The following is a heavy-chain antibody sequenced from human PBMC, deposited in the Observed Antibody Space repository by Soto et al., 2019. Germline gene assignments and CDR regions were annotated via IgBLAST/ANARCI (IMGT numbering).Heavy chain of an antibody. V-gene: IGHV4-4*02. CDR3: ARLVDTGKGNWFDP. D-gene: IGHD5-18*01. CDR1: GGSISSSYW. J-gene: IGHJ5*02. CDR2: IYHSGST. Sequence: SETLSLTCAVSGGSISSSYWWSWVRQPPGKGLEWIGEIYHSGSTNYNPSLKSRVTTSVDTSKNQFSLKLSSVTAADTAVYYCARLVDTGKGNWFDPWGQGTLVTVSS.